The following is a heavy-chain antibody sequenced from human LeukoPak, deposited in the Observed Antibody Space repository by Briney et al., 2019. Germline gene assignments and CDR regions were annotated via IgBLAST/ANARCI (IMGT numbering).Heavy chain of an antibody. V-gene: IGHV3-74*01. Sequence: PGGSLRLSCAASGFTFSDTWMHWVRQAPGEGLVWVSRIRSDGSDTRYAESVKGRFTISRDNAKNTLYLQMNSLRAEDTAVYYCARIRNWNDYFVWGQGTLVTVSS. CDR2: IRSDGSDT. CDR3: ARIRNWNDYFV. J-gene: IGHJ4*02. CDR1: GFTFSDTW. D-gene: IGHD1-1*01.